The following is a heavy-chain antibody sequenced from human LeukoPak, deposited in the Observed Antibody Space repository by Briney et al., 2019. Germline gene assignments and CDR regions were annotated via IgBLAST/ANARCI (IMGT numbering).Heavy chain of an antibody. V-gene: IGHV3-74*01. CDR3: VRELGAFDI. Sequence: PGGSLRLSCAASGFTFNSHLMHWVRQAPGKGLLWVSGINGDGSSTSNEDSVKGRFTISRDNAKNMLYLQMNSLRAEDTAVYYCVRELGAFDIWGQGTMVTVSS. J-gene: IGHJ3*02. CDR2: INGDGSST. CDR1: GFTFNSHL.